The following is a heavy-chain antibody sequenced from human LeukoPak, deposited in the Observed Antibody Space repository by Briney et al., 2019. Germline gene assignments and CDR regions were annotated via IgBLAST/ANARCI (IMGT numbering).Heavy chain of an antibody. D-gene: IGHD1-14*01. V-gene: IGHV1-18*01. CDR2: INTNNGNT. CDR3: VSETNHVPDY. Sequence: GASVKLSCKASGYSFTSYGIAWVRQAPGQGFEWMGWINTNNGNTHFAQKFQGRVTVTTDTPTSTAYMELGSLRSDDTAVYFCVSETNHVPDYWGQGTLLPVSS. J-gene: IGHJ4*02. CDR1: GYSFTSYG.